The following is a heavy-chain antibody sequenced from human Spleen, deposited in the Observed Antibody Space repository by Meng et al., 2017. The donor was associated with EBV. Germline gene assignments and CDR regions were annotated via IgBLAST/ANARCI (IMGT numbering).Heavy chain of an antibody. CDR3: ASESGRGFTPDY. D-gene: IGHD3-10*01. V-gene: IGHV1-18*01. CDR1: GLTFTNYD. Sequence: QVQLVESRAEMKEPGASVKVSCKASGLTFTNYDISWVRQAPGQGLEWMGWISGYNGNANYAQKFQGRVTMTTDTSTTTAYMELRSLRSDDTAVYYCASESGRGFTPDYWGQGTLVTVSS. J-gene: IGHJ4*02. CDR2: ISGYNGNA.